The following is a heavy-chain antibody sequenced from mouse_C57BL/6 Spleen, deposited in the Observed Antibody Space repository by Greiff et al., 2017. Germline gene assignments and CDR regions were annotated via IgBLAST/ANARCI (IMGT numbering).Heavy chain of an antibody. CDR1: GFTFSDYG. Sequence: EVKLQESGGGLVKPGGSLKLSCAASGFTFSDYGMHWVRQAPEKGLEWVGYISSGSSTIYYADTVKGRFTISRDNAKNTLFLQMTSLRSEDTAMYYCASPITTVVPFDYWGQGTTVTVSA. D-gene: IGHD1-1*01. J-gene: IGHJ3*01. V-gene: IGHV5-17*01. CDR2: ISSGSSTI. CDR3: ASPITTVVPFDY.